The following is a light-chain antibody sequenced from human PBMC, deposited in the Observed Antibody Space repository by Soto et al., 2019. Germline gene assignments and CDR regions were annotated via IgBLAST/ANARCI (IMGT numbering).Light chain of an antibody. V-gene: IGKV1-5*01. J-gene: IGKJ1*01. Sequence: DIQMTQSPSTLSASVGDRVTITCPASQSLGRELAWYQQKPGKAPKVLIYDASSLKSGVPSRFSGSGSGAELTLTISSLQPDDFATYYCQRYNAYWAFGPGTKVDIK. CDR1: QSLGRE. CDR2: DAS. CDR3: QRYNAYWA.